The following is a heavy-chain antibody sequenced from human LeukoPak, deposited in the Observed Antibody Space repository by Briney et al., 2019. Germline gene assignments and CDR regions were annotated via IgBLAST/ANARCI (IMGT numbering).Heavy chain of an antibody. CDR1: GYTFTTYA. CDR3: ARVPYYYDNNWFDP. Sequence: ASVKVSCKASGYTFTTYAIHWVRQAPGQRLEWMGWINVGNANTTYSQKLQGRVTITRDTSASTAYMELSTLRSEDTAVYYCARVPYYYDNNWFDPWGQGTLVTVSS. V-gene: IGHV1-3*01. D-gene: IGHD3-22*01. CDR2: INVGNANT. J-gene: IGHJ5*02.